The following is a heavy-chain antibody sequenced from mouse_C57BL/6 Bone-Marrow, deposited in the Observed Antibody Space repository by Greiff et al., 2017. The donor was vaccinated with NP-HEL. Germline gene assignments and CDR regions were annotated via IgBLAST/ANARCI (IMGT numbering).Heavy chain of an antibody. V-gene: IGHV5-16*01. J-gene: IGHJ1*03. CDR1: GFTFSDYY. Sequence: EVKLVESEGGLVQPGSSMKLSCTASGFTFSDYYMAWVRQVPEKGLEWVANINYDGSSTYYLDSLKSRFIISRDNAKNILYLQMSSLKSEDTATYYCARELGVSYWYFDVWGTGTTVTVSS. CDR3: ARELGVSYWYFDV. CDR2: INYDGSST. D-gene: IGHD2-2*01.